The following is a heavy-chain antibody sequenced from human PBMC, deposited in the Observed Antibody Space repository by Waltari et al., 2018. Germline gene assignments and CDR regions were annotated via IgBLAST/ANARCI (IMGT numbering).Heavy chain of an antibody. CDR2: VDPEDGET. CDR3: VTALGDRSSASRPFDV. V-gene: IGHV1-69-2*01. Sequence: EVQLLQSGTELKKPGSTVKISCQVSGYRFTDYSIHWVQQAPGKGPQWMGLVDPEDGETIYAERVQGRVTRTAETSTETAFMELSSLTADDTAVYYCVTALGDRSSASRPFDVWGLGTLITVSS. D-gene: IGHD3-10*01. J-gene: IGHJ3*01. CDR1: GYRFTDYS.